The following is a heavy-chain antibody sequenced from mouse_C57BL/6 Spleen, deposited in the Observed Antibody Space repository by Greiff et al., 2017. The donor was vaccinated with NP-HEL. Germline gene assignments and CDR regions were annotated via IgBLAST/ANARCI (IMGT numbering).Heavy chain of an antibody. CDR3: ARWEDYDVAWFAY. J-gene: IGHJ3*01. D-gene: IGHD2-4*01. V-gene: IGHV1-55*01. CDR2: IYPGSGST. Sequence: VQLQQPGAELVKPGASVKMSCKASGYTFTSYWITWVKQRPGQGLEWIGDIYPGSGSTNYNEKFKSKATLTVDTSSSTAYMQLSSLTSEDSAVYYCARWEDYDVAWFAYWGQGTLVTVSA. CDR1: GYTFTSYW.